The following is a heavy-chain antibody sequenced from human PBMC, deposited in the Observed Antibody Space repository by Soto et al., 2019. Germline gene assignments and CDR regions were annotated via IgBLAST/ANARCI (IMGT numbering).Heavy chain of an antibody. D-gene: IGHD5-18*01. V-gene: IGHV4-39*07. J-gene: IGHJ5*02. CDR2: INYSGST. CDR3: AKDSGYNYGYFRWFDP. Sequence: SETLSLTCTVSGGSISSQFYHWAWIRQPPGKGLEWIGNINYSGSTNYNPALKSRVTISVDTSKSQFSLKLSSVTAADTAVYYCAKDSGYNYGYFRWFDPWGQGTLVTVSS. CDR1: GGSISSQFYH.